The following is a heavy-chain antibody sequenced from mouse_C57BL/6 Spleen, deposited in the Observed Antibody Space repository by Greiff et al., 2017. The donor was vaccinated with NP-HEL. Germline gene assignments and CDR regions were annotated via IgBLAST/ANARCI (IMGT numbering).Heavy chain of an antibody. Sequence: EVQLQQSGPELVKPGASVKISCKASGYTFTDYYMNWVKQSHGKSLEWIGDINPNNGGTSYNQKFKGKATLTVDKSSSTAYMELRSLTSEDSAVYYCARLIYYYGKEDYWGQGTTLTVSS. V-gene: IGHV1-26*01. D-gene: IGHD1-1*01. CDR1: GYTFTDYY. CDR2: INPNNGGT. CDR3: ARLIYYYGKEDY. J-gene: IGHJ2*01.